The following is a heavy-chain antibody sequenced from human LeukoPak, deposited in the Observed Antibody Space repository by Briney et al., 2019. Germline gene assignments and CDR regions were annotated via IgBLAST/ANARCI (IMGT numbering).Heavy chain of an antibody. J-gene: IGHJ5*02. CDR1: GYSISSGYY. CDR2: IYTSGST. V-gene: IGHV4-38-2*02. CDR3: AREDSSGYYAWFDP. Sequence: PSETLSLTCTVSGYSISSGYYWGWIRQPPGKGLEWIGRIYTSGSTNYNPSLKSRVTISVDTSKNQFSLKLSSVTAADTAVYYCAREDSSGYYAWFDPWGQGTLVTVSS. D-gene: IGHD3-22*01.